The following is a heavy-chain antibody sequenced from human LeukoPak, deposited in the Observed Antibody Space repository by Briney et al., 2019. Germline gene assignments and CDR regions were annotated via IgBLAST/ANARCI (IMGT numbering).Heavy chain of an antibody. D-gene: IGHD2-15*01. CDR3: ARDGYCSGGSCYDY. CDR1: GFTFSSYW. CDR2: INSYGGNT. Sequence: GGSLRLSCAASGFTFSSYWMHWVRQAPGKGLVWVSRINSYGGNTFYADSVKGRFTISRDNAKNTLYLQMNSLRAEDTAVYYCARDGYCSGGSCYDYWGQGTLVTVSS. V-gene: IGHV3-74*01. J-gene: IGHJ4*02.